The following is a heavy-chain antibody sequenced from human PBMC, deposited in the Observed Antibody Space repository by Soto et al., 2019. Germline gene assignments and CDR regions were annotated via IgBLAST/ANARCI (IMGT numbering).Heavy chain of an antibody. J-gene: IGHJ4*02. CDR2: IWYDGSNK. CDR1: GFTFSNYG. V-gene: IGHV3-33*01. D-gene: IGHD6-13*01. CDR3: ARERIAAAGTADFDY. Sequence: QVQLVESGGGVVRPGRSLRLSCAASGFTFSNYGMHWVRQAPGKGLEWVAAIWYDGSNKYYADSVKGRFTISRDISKNTLYLHMNGLRAEDRAVYYCARERIAAAGTADFDYWGQGTLVTVSS.